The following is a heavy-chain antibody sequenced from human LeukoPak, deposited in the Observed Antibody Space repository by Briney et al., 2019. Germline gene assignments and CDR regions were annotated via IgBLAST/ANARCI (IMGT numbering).Heavy chain of an antibody. D-gene: IGHD5-18*01. CDR2: ISGSGGST. CDR3: AKCGYSYGDFDY. CDR1: GFTFSSYA. V-gene: IGHV3-23*01. J-gene: IGHJ4*02. Sequence: GGSLRLSCAASGFTFSSYAMSWVRQAPGKGLGWVSVISGSGGSTYYADSVKGRFTISRDNSKNTLYLQMNSLRAEDTAVYYCAKCGYSYGDFDYWGQGTLVTVSS.